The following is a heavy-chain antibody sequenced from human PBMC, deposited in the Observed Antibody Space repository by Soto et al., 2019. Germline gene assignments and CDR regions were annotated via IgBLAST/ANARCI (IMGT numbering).Heavy chain of an antibody. CDR1: GFTFSNAW. J-gene: IGHJ4*02. Sequence: TGGSLRLSCVASGFTFSNAWMTWVRQAPGKGLEWVGRIKSNADGGTTYYAAPVEGRFTISRDDSTNTVILQMNSLKTEDTAVYYCTTTGTIDYWGQGTLVTFSA. CDR2: IKSNADGGTT. D-gene: IGHD1-1*01. V-gene: IGHV3-15*01. CDR3: TTTGTIDY.